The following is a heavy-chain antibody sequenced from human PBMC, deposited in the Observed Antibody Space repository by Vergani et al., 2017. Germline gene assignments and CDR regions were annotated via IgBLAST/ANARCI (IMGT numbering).Heavy chain of an antibody. CDR3: ARDGWKEVYWYFDL. V-gene: IGHV4-59*01. D-gene: IGHD1-1*01. CDR2: IYYSGST. Sequence: QVQLQESGPGLVKPSETLSLTCTVSGGSISSYYWSWIRQPPGKGLEWIGYIYYSGSTNYNPSLQSRVTISVDTSKNQFSLKLSSVTAADTAVYYCARDGWKEVYWYFDLWGRGTLVTVSS. J-gene: IGHJ2*01. CDR1: GGSISSYY.